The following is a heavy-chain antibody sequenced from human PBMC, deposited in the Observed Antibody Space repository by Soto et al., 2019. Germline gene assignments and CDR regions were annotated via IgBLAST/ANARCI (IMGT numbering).Heavy chain of an antibody. J-gene: IGHJ6*02. CDR2: IKKDGSDK. Sequence: PGGSLRLSGVASGFTFSNYWMSWVRQAPGKGLEWVANIKKDGSDKNYVDSVEGRFSIFRDNAKNSLHLQMYGLRAEDTAVDYCARDLGTALVGFDYGMDVWGQGTTVTVSS. V-gene: IGHV3-7*01. CDR3: ARDLGTALVGFDYGMDV. D-gene: IGHD5-18*01. CDR1: GFTFSNYW.